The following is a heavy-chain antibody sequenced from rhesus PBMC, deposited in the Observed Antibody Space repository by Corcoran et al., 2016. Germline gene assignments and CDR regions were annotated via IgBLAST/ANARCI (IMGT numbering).Heavy chain of an antibody. CDR3: ARDVGRLVGGLDS. Sequence: QVQLQESGPGLVKPSETLSLTCAVSGGSISGGYGWSWIRQPPGKGLEWIGHIFGIIGSTYYHPSLKSRVTISRDTSKNQSSLKLSSVTAADTAVYYCARDVGRLVGGLDSWGQGVVVTVSS. CDR2: IFGIIGST. CDR1: GGSISGGYG. J-gene: IGHJ6*01. D-gene: IGHD6S26*01. V-gene: IGHV4S7*01.